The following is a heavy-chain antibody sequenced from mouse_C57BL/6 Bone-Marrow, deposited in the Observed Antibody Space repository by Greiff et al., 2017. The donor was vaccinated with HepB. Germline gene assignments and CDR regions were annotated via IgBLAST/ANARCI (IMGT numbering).Heavy chain of an antibody. V-gene: IGHV1-72*01. D-gene: IGHD1-1*01. J-gene: IGHJ2*01. CDR3: ARGDYGSVDY. Sequence: QVQLQQPGAELVRPGTSVKLSCKASGYTFTSYWMHWVKQRPGQGLEWIGRIDPNSGGTKYNEKFKSKATLTVDKPSSTAYMQLSSLTSEDSAVYYCARGDYGSVDYWGQGTTLTVSS. CDR1: GYTFTSYW. CDR2: IDPNSGGT.